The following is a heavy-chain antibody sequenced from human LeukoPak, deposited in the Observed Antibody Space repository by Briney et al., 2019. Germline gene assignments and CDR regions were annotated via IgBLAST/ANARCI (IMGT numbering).Heavy chain of an antibody. Sequence: GGSLRLSCAASGFTFSSYSMNWVRRAPGKGLEWVSYISSSSSTIYYADSVKGRFTISRDNAKNSLYLQMNSLRAEDTAVYYCARDSFIKGNDYWGQGTLVTVSS. D-gene: IGHD3-10*01. CDR2: ISSSSSTI. J-gene: IGHJ4*02. CDR3: ARDSFIKGNDY. CDR1: GFTFSSYS. V-gene: IGHV3-48*04.